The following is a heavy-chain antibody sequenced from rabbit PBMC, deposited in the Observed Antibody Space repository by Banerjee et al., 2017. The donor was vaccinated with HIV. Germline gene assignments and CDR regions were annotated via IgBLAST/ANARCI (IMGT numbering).Heavy chain of an antibody. Sequence: QEQLEESGGDLVKPEGSLTLTCTASAFSFSNKYVMCWVRQAPGKGLEWIGRINTGSGNTVYASWAKGRFTVSKASTTTVTLQMTSLTAADTATYFCARGGGIGWNFNLWGQGTLVTVS. J-gene: IGHJ4*01. V-gene: IGHV1S45*01. D-gene: IGHD1-1*01. CDR3: ARGGGIGWNFNL. CDR1: AFSFSNKYV. CDR2: INTGSGNT.